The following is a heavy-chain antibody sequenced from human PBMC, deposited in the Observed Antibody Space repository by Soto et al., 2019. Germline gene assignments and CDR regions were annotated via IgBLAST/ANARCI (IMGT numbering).Heavy chain of an antibody. D-gene: IGHD3-3*01. J-gene: IGHJ6*02. Sequence: GGSLRLSCAASGFTFSSYAMSWVRQAPGKGLEWVSAISGSGGSTYYADSVKGRFTISRDNSKNTLYLQMNSLRAEDTAVYYCARLRFLDYYGMDVWGQGNTVTVSS. CDR3: ARLRFLDYYGMDV. CDR2: ISGSGGST. CDR1: GFTFSSYA. V-gene: IGHV3-23*01.